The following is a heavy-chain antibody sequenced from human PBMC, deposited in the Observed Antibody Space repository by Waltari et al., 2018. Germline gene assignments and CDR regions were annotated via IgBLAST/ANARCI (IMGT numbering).Heavy chain of an antibody. D-gene: IGHD3-3*01. CDR1: GFTFSSYG. Sequence: QVQLVESGGGVVQPGRSLRLSCAASGFTFSSYGMHWVRQAPGKGLEWVAVIWYDGSNKYYADSVKGRFTISRDNSKNTLYLQMNSLRAEDTAMYYCAKCTTRVGGYYIGAFDIWGQGTMVTVSS. CDR3: AKCTTRVGGYYIGAFDI. CDR2: IWYDGSNK. J-gene: IGHJ3*02. V-gene: IGHV3-30*18.